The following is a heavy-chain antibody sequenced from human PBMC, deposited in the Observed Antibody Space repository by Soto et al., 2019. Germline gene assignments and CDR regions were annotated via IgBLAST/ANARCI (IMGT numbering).Heavy chain of an antibody. CDR1: GFSLTTSGVG. CDR2: IYWNDDT. V-gene: IGHV2-5*01. D-gene: IGHD1-1*01. CDR3: VRLTYKYANDN. Sequence: QITLKETGPSLVKPTQTLTLTCTFSGFSLTTSGVGVGWIRQPPGKALECLAFIYWNDDTHYTPSLKSRLTITKDPSKNQVVLTMTNMDPLDTATYYCVRLTYKYANDNWGQGTLVTVSS. J-gene: IGHJ4*02.